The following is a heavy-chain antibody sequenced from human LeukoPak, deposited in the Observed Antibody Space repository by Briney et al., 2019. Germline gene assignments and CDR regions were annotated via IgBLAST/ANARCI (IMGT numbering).Heavy chain of an antibody. CDR1: GFXFSRYW. Sequence: PGGSLRLSCAASGFXFSRYWISWVRQAPGEGLEWVADIKQDGSEKYYVDSVKGRFTISRDNAKNSLYLQMNSLRAEDTAVYYCARDQRYCSSSSCPWEPFDYWGQGTLVTVSS. CDR3: ARDQRYCSSSSCPWEPFDY. D-gene: IGHD2-2*01. CDR2: IKQDGSEK. J-gene: IGHJ4*02. V-gene: IGHV3-7*05.